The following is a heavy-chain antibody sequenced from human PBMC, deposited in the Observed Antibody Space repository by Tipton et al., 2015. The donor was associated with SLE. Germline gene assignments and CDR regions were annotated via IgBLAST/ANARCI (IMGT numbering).Heavy chain of an antibody. V-gene: IGHV4-4*07. CDR2: IYTTGST. CDR3: ARSAGYGSNWAHFDY. J-gene: IGHJ4*02. CDR1: GGSISNFY. D-gene: IGHD6-13*01. Sequence: TLSLTCTVSGGSISNFYWSWIRQSAGRGLEWVGRIYTTGSTNYNPSLKSRVTMSLDTSKKQFFLNLRSVTAADTAVYYCARSAGYGSNWAHFDYWGQGTLVTVSS.